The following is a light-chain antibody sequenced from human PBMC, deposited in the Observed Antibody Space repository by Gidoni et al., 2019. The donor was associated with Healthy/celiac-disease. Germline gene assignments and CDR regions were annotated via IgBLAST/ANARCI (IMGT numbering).Light chain of an antibody. CDR3: QQYYGTPFT. CDR1: QSVLYSSNNKNY. V-gene: IGKV4-1*01. J-gene: IGKJ3*01. Sequence: DIVMTQSPDSLAVSLGERATINCKSSQSVLYSSNNKNYLAWYQQKPGQPPKLLIYWASTRKSGVPDRFSGSGSGTHFTLTLSSLQADAVAVYYCQQYYGTPFTFGPGTKVDIK. CDR2: WAS.